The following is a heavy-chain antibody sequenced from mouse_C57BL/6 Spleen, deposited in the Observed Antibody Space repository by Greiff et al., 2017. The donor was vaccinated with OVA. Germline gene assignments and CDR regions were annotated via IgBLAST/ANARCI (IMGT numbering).Heavy chain of an antibody. Sequence: QVQLQQPGAELVMPGASVKLSCKASGYTFTSYWMHWVKQRPGQGLEWIGEIDPSASYTNYNQKFKGKSTLTVDKSSSTAYMQRSSLTSEDAAVYYCARLGYAMDYWGQGTSVTVSS. CDR3: ARLGYAMDY. J-gene: IGHJ4*01. CDR1: GYTFTSYW. CDR2: IDPSASYT. V-gene: IGHV1-69*01.